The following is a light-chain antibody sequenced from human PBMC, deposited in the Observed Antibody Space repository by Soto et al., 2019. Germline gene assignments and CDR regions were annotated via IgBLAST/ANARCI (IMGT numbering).Light chain of an antibody. V-gene: IGLV2-14*01. CDR3: SSYTTSSTWV. CDR2: DVT. CDR1: RSDVGGYNY. Sequence: QSALTQPASVSGSPGQSITISCTGTRSDVGGYNYVSWYQQHPGKAPKLMIYDVTNRPSGVSSRFSGSKSGNTASLTISGLQAEHEADYYCSSYTTSSTWVFGGGTKVTVL. J-gene: IGLJ3*02.